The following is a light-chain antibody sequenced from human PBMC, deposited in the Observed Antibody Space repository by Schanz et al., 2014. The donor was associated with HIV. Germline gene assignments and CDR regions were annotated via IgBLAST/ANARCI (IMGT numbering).Light chain of an antibody. CDR2: GNT. Sequence: QSILAQPLSVSGAPGQRVTISCTGSSSNIGTGFDVHWYQLLPGTAPKLLIFGNTNRPSGVPDRFSGSKSGSSASLAITGLQAEDEADYYCQSFDSSLRGVVFGGGTKLTVL. J-gene: IGLJ3*02. CDR3: QSFDSSLRGVV. V-gene: IGLV1-40*01. CDR1: SSNIGTGFD.